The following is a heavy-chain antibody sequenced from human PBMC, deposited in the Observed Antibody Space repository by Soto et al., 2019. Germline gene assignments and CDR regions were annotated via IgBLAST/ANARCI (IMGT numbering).Heavy chain of an antibody. CDR2: IVVGSGNT. CDR3: AAGVWFGEKEFDY. J-gene: IGHJ4*02. Sequence: SVKVSCKASGFTFTSSAVHWVRQARGQRLEWIGWIVVGSGNTNYAQKFQERVTITRDMSTSTAYMELSSLRSEDTAVYYCAAGVWFGEKEFDYWGQGTLVTVSS. D-gene: IGHD3-10*01. CDR1: GFTFTSSA. V-gene: IGHV1-58*01.